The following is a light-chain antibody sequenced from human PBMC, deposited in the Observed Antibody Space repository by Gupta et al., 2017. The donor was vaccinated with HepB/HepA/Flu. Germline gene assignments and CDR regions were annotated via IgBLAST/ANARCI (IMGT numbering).Light chain of an antibody. CDR3: QQYKNWPLT. V-gene: IGKV3-15*01. Sequence: EIVMTQSPATLSVSPGERATLSCRASQSVGSNLAWYQQKPGQAPRLLIYGASTRATGIPARFSGSGSGTECTLTISSLQSEDFAVYYCQQYKNWPLTFGGGAKVEIK. J-gene: IGKJ4*01. CDR1: QSVGSN. CDR2: GAS.